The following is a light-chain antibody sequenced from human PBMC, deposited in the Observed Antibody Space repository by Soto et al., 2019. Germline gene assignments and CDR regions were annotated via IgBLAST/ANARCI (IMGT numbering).Light chain of an antibody. V-gene: IGKV1-8*01. J-gene: IGKJ4*01. CDR1: QGISSY. CDR3: QQYDSYPFT. Sequence: AIRMTQSPSSFSASTGDRVTITCRASQGISSYLAWSQQKPGKAPKLLIYAASTLQSGVPSRFSGSGSGTDFTLTISCLQSEDFATYYCQQYDSYPFTFGGGTKVEIK. CDR2: AAS.